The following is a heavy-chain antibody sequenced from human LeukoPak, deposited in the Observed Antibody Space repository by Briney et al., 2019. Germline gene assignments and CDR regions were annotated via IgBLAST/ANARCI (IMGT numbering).Heavy chain of an antibody. V-gene: IGHV5-51*01. CDR3: ARLGVVGYSSGWFSGY. CDR1: GYSFTSYW. D-gene: IGHD6-19*01. CDR2: IYLGDSDT. J-gene: IGHJ4*02. Sequence: GESLKISCKGSGYSFTSYWIGWVRQMPGKGLEWMGIIYLGDSDTRYSPSFQGQVTISADKSISTAYLQWSSLKASDTAMYYCARLGVVGYSSGWFSGYWGQGTLVTVSS.